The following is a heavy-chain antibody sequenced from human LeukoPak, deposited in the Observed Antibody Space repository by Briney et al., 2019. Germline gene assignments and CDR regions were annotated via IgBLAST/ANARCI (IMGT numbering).Heavy chain of an antibody. J-gene: IGHJ4*02. Sequence: GGSLRLSCAASGSTFSSYTMSWARQAPGKGLEWVSAISENGGSTYYADTVKGRFTISRDNSKNTLYLQMNGLRNEDTAVYYCAKLKAGADYWGQGTLVTVSS. V-gene: IGHV3-23*01. D-gene: IGHD3-10*01. CDR1: GSTFSSYT. CDR3: AKLKAGADY. CDR2: ISENGGST.